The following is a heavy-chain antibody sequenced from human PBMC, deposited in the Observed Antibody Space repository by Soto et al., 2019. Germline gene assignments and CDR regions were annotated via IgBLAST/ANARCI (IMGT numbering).Heavy chain of an antibody. V-gene: IGHV1-24*01. CDR1: GYTLTELP. D-gene: IGHD2-15*01. CDR2: FDPEDGET. J-gene: IGHJ5*02. Sequence: QVQLVQSGAEVKKPGASVKVSCKVSGYTLTELPMHWVRQAPGKGLEWMGGFDPEDGETVYAQKFQGRVTMTEDTSTDTAYMELSSLRSGDTAVYYCATFAVVTQLNWFDPWGQGSLVTVSS. CDR3: ATFAVVTQLNWFDP.